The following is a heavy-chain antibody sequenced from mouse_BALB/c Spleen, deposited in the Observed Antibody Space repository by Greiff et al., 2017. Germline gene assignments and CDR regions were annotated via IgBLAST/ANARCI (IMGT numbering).Heavy chain of an antibody. D-gene: IGHD1-1*01. CDR2: ISSGGSYT. CDR3: TRGGYYGSREFAY. Sequence: EVQRVESGGGLVKPGGSLKLSCAASGFTFSSYTMSWVRQTPEKRLEWVATISSGGSYTYYPDSVKGRFTISRDNAKNTLYLQMSSLKSEDTAMYYCTRGGYYGSREFAYWGQGTLVTVSA. CDR1: GFTFSSYT. V-gene: IGHV5-6-4*01. J-gene: IGHJ3*01.